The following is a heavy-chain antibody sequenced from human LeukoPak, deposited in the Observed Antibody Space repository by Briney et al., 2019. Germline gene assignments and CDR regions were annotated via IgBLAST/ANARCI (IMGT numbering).Heavy chain of an antibody. J-gene: IGHJ4*02. Sequence: SETLSLTCAVYGGSFSGYYWSWIRQPPGKGLEWIGEINHSGSTNYNPSLKSRVTISVDTSKNQFSLKLSSVTAADTAVYYCASNAYYYDSSLDYWGQGTLVTVSS. V-gene: IGHV4-34*01. CDR2: INHSGST. CDR1: GGSFSGYY. CDR3: ASNAYYYDSSLDY. D-gene: IGHD3-22*01.